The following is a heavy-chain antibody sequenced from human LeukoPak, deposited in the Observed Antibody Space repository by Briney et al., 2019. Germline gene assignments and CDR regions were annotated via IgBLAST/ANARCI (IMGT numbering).Heavy chain of an antibody. CDR1: GFTFSRYS. J-gene: IGHJ4*02. Sequence: PGGSLRLSCAASGFTFSRYSMNWVRQPPGKGLEWRSYISSSSSTIYYADSVKGQFTISRDNAKNSLYLQVNNLRAEDTAVYYCARADYYYDSSGYKYYFDYWGQGTLVTVSS. CDR3: ARADYYYDSSGYKYYFDY. V-gene: IGHV3-48*01. D-gene: IGHD3-22*01. CDR2: ISSSSSTI.